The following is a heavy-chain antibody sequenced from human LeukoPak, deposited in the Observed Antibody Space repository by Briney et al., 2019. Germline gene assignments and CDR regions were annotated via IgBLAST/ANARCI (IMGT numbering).Heavy chain of an antibody. Sequence: ASVKVSCKASGYTFTGYYIHWVRQATGQGLEWMGWMNPNSGNTGYAQKFQGRVTMTRNTSISTAYMELSSLRSEDTAVYYCARDFGPSDYWGQGTPVTVSS. CDR2: MNPNSGNT. D-gene: IGHD3-10*01. J-gene: IGHJ4*02. CDR3: ARDFGPSDY. V-gene: IGHV1-8*02. CDR1: GYTFTGYY.